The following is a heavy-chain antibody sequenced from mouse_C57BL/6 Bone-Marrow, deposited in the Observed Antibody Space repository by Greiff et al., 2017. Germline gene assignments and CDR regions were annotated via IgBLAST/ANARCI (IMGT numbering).Heavy chain of an antibody. J-gene: IGHJ2*01. V-gene: IGHV1-81*01. D-gene: IGHD1-1*01. Sequence: VKLMESGAELARPGASVKLSCKASGYTFTSYGISWVKQRTGQGLEWIGEIYPRSGNTYYNEKFKGKATLTADKSSSTAYMELRSLTSEDSAVYFCARSVDYYGSSYDYWGQGTTLTVSS. CDR2: IYPRSGNT. CDR3: ARSVDYYGSSYDY. CDR1: GYTFTSYG.